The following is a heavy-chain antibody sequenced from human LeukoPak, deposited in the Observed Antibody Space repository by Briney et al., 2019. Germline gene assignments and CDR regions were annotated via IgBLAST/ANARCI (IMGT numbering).Heavy chain of an antibody. J-gene: IGHJ4*02. CDR1: GGTFSSYA. Sequence: SVKVSCKASGGTFSSYAISWVRQAPRQGLEWMGRIIPIFGTANYAQKFQGRVTITTDESTSTAYMELSSLRSEDTAVYYCARAPGYCSGGSCLDYWGQGTLVTVSS. CDR2: IIPIFGTA. V-gene: IGHV1-69*05. D-gene: IGHD2-15*01. CDR3: ARAPGYCSGGSCLDY.